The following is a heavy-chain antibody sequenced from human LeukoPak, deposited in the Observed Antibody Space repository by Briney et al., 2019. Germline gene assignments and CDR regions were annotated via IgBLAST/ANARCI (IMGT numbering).Heavy chain of an antibody. Sequence: ASVKVSCKASGYTFSNYGISWVRQAPGLGLEWMGWTSYNGNTNYAQKFQDRVTMTTDTSTTTAYMELRSLESDDTAVYYCARHSGSGWQALGYWGQGTLVTVST. CDR3: ARHSGSGWQALGY. CDR2: TSYNGNT. D-gene: IGHD6-19*01. J-gene: IGHJ4*02. V-gene: IGHV1-18*04. CDR1: GYTFSNYG.